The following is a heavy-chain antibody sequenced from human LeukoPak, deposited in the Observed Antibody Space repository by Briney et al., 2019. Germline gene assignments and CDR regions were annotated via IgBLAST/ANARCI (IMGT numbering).Heavy chain of an antibody. V-gene: IGHV4-34*01. CDR3: ARGYSSSWYSV. D-gene: IGHD6-13*01. Sequence: PSETLSLTCAVYGGSFSGYYWSWIRQPPGKGLEWIGEINHSGSTNYNPSLKSRVTILVDTSKNQFSLKLSSVTAADTAVYYCARGYSSSWYSVWGKGTTVTVSS. CDR2: INHSGST. J-gene: IGHJ6*04. CDR1: GGSFSGYY.